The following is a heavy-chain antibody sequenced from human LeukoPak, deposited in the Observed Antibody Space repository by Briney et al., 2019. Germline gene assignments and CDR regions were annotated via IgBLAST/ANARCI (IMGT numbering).Heavy chain of an antibody. CDR2: ISPVSSYT. J-gene: IGHJ6*02. CDR3: VRDVSRRIGMDV. D-gene: IGHD2/OR15-2a*01. V-gene: IGHV3-21*01. Sequence: TGGSLRLPCLASGFSFNSYTMNWVREAPGKGLEWVSTISPVSSYTWYAESVKGRFTISRDNPKNSLYLQMDSLRAEDTAVYYCVRDVSRRIGMDVWGQGTTVTVSS. CDR1: GFSFNSYT.